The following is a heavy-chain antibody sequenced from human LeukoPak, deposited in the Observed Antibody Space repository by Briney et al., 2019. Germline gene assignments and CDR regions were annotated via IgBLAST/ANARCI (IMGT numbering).Heavy chain of an antibody. J-gene: IGHJ4*02. CDR1: GFTFSSYL. CDR3: ARDPWGYRAGVMDF. V-gene: IGHV3-74*01. D-gene: IGHD1-1*01. CDR2: INTDGTTT. Sequence: PGMSLRLSCGASGFTFSSYLMHWVRQAPGKGLVWLSRINTDGTTTGHADSVKGRFTISRDNAKNTLYVQMNSLRAEDTAVYFCARDPWGYRAGVMDFWGLGTLVTVSS.